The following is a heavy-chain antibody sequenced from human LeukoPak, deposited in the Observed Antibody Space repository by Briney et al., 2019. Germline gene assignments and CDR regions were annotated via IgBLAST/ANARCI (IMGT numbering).Heavy chain of an antibody. Sequence: GGSLRLSCAASGFTFSSYSMNWVRQAPGKGLEWVSSISSSGSYIYYADSVKGRFTISRDNAKNSLYLQMNSLRAEDTAVYYCARANPSYGMIVVDFDYWGQGTLVTVSS. J-gene: IGHJ4*02. CDR2: ISSSGSYI. V-gene: IGHV3-21*01. D-gene: IGHD3-22*01. CDR1: GFTFSSYS. CDR3: ARANPSYGMIVVDFDY.